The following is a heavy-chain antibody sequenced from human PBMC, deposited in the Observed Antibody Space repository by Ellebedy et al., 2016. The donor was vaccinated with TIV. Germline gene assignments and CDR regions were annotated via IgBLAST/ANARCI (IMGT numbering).Heavy chain of an antibody. V-gene: IGHV3-23*01. Sequence: PGGSLRLSCAAYGFTFSSNAISWVRPAQGKGLEWVSGFGVSGDSTYYADSVKGRFTISRDNSRNTLYLQMNSLRADDTAIYYCARGRSGTYIHHAFDYWGQGTLVTVSS. CDR2: FGVSGDST. CDR1: GFTFSSNA. CDR3: ARGRSGTYIHHAFDY. D-gene: IGHD2-2*02. J-gene: IGHJ4*02.